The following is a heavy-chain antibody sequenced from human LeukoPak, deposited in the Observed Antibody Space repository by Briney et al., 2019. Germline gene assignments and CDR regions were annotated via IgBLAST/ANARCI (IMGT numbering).Heavy chain of an antibody. V-gene: IGHV3-11*01. CDR1: GFTFSDYY. Sequence: GGSLRLSCAASGFTFSDYYMSWIRQAPGEGLEWVSYISSSGSTIYYADSVKGRFTISRDNAKNSLYLQMNSLRAEDTAVYYCARDPRAGWSYFNLYYFDYWGQGTLVTVSS. CDR2: ISSSGSTI. D-gene: IGHD1-26*01. J-gene: IGHJ4*02. CDR3: ARDPRAGWSYFNLYYFDY.